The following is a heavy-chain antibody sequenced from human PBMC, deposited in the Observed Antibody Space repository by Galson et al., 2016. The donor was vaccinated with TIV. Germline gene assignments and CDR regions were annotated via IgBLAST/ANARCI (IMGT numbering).Heavy chain of an antibody. Sequence: SLRLSCAASGFSFSSYSMNWVRQAPGKGLEWVSSISRGGSNCIYYADSVKGRFIISRDSAKNSLYLQMNSLRAEDTAVYYCTIDGPLFGVEIDYWGQGTLVTVSS. V-gene: IGHV3-21*01. CDR1: GFSFSSYS. CDR3: TIDGPLFGVEIDY. J-gene: IGHJ4*02. D-gene: IGHD3-3*01. CDR2: ISRGGSNCI.